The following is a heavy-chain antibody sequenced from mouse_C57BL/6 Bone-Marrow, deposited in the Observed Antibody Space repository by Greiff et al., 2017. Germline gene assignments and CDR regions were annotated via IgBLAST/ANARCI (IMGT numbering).Heavy chain of an antibody. J-gene: IGHJ3*01. CDR1: GFTFSNYW. Sequence: EVKLMESGGGLVQPGGSMKLSCVASGFTFSNYWMNWVRQSPEKGLEWVAQIRFKSDNYATHYAESVKGRFTISSDDSKSSVYLQMNNLRAEDTGIYYCSGARPRRGFAYWGQGTLLTVSA. CDR3: SGARPRRGFAY. D-gene: IGHD3-3*01. CDR2: IRFKSDNYAT. V-gene: IGHV6-3*01.